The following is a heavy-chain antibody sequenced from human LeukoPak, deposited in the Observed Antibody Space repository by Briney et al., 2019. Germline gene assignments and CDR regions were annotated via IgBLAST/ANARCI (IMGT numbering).Heavy chain of an antibody. J-gene: IGHJ4*02. CDR1: GFTFDDYA. Sequence: GGSLRLSCAASGFTFDDYAMHWVRQAPGKGLEWVSGIRWNSGSIGYADSVKGRFTISRDNAKNSLYLQMNSLRAEDTALYYCAKDMAYSSSWYYFDYWGQGTLVTVSS. CDR2: IRWNSGSI. D-gene: IGHD6-13*01. V-gene: IGHV3-9*01. CDR3: AKDMAYSSSWYYFDY.